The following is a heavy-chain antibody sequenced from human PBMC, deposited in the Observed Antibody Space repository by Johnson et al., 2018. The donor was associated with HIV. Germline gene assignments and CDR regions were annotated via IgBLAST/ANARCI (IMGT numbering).Heavy chain of an antibody. CDR2: IPYDGKTK. J-gene: IGHJ3*02. CDR3: AKDHDYGDALDM. CDR1: GLTFSNYG. D-gene: IGHD4-17*01. Sequence: QVQLVESGGGVVQPGGSLTISCAASGLTFSNYGMYWVRQPPGKGLEGVAFIPYDGKTKYYVDSVKGRFTISRDNSNNTLFLQMNSLRAEDSAIYYCAKDHDYGDALDMWGHGTMVTVSS. V-gene: IGHV3-30*02.